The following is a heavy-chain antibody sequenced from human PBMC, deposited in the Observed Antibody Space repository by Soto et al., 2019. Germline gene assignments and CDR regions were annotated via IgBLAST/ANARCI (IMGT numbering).Heavy chain of an antibody. CDR2: IAYDGSSK. D-gene: IGHD2-15*01. V-gene: IGHV3-30*18. CDR3: AKSLDVLPVQEFDP. J-gene: IGHJ5*02. CDR1: GFTFENVG. Sequence: QVQLVESGGGVVQPGMSLRLSCAASGFTFENVGMHWVRKAPGKGLEWVAVIAYDGSSKYYADSVKGRFTISRDNSNNTLYLQMHSLGVEGTAVYYCAKSLDVLPVQEFDPRGQGTLVTVSS.